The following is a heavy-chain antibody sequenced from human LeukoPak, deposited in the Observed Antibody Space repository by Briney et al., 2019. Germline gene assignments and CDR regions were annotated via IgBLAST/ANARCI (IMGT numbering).Heavy chain of an antibody. Sequence: ASVKVSCKASGYTFTGYYMHWVRQAPGQGLEWMGRINPNSGGTNYAQKFQGRVTMTGDTSISTAYMELSRLRSDDTAVYYCAREIITGIAAAGAFDYWGQGTLVTVSS. J-gene: IGHJ4*02. CDR3: AREIITGIAAAGAFDY. CDR1: GYTFTGYY. V-gene: IGHV1-2*06. CDR2: INPNSGGT. D-gene: IGHD6-13*01.